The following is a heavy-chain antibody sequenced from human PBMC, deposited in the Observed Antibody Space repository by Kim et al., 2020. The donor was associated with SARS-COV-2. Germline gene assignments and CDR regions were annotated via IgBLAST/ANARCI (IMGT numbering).Heavy chain of an antibody. J-gene: IGHJ4*02. Sequence: SETLSLTCTVSGGSISSYYWSWIRQPPGKGLEWIGYIYYSGSTNYNPSLKSRVTISVDTSKTQFSLKLSSVTAADTAVYYCERDYYDSRGYYIGFDYWGQGTLVTVSS. CDR1: GGSISSYY. D-gene: IGHD3-22*01. CDR2: IYYSGST. V-gene: IGHV4-59*01. CDR3: ERDYYDSRGYYIGFDY.